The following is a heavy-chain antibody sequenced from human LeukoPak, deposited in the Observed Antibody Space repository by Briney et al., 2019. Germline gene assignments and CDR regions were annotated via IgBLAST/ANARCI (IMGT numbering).Heavy chain of an antibody. Sequence: SQTLSLTCAISGDSVSRDRIRQSPSRGLEWLGRTYYRSAWYNDYAVSVKGRIIINPDTSKNQFSLQLNSVTPEDTAVYYCARGTGWPQFDYWGQGTLVSVSS. CDR1: GDSVSRD. J-gene: IGHJ4*02. V-gene: IGHV6-1*01. D-gene: IGHD6-19*01. CDR3: ARGTGWPQFDY. CDR2: TYYRSAWYN.